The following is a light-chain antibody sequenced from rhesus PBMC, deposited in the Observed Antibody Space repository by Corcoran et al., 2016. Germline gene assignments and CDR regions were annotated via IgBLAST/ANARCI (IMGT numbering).Light chain of an antibody. CDR2: EVN. J-gene: IGLJ1*01. V-gene: IGLV2-32*02. Sequence: QAALTQPRSVSGSPGQAVTISCSGTSNDIGGYNYVSWYQHHPHRAPKLLIYEVNKRPSGVSDRFSGSKSGNSASLTISGLQAEDESDYYCSSYAGTNTYIFGDGTRLTVL. CDR3: SSYAGTNTYI. CDR1: SNDIGGYNY.